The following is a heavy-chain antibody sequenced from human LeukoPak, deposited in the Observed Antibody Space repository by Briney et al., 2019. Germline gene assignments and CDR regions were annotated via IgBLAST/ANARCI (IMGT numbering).Heavy chain of an antibody. CDR1: GFTFSSYA. CDR3: AKDEGGYCSSTSCYSGYFQH. Sequence: PGGSLRLSCAASGFTFSSYAMSWVRQAPGKGLEWVSAISGSGGSTYYADSVKGRFTISRDNSKNTLYLQMNSLRAEDTAVYYCAKDEGGYCSSTSCYSGYFQHWGQGTLVTVSP. CDR2: ISGSGGST. J-gene: IGHJ1*01. D-gene: IGHD2-2*01. V-gene: IGHV3-23*01.